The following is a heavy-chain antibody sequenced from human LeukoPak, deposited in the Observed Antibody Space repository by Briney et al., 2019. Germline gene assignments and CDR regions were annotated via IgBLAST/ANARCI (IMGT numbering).Heavy chain of an antibody. J-gene: IGHJ4*02. CDR1: GFTFSSYN. CDR3: AREGWGNYYDLYYFDY. CDR2: ISSSNYI. Sequence: GGSLRLSCAASGFTFSSYNMNWVRQAPGKGLEWVASISSSNYIYYVDSVKGRFTISRDNAKNSLYLQMNSLRAEDTAVYYCAREGWGNYYDLYYFDYWGQGTLVTVSS. D-gene: IGHD3-22*01. V-gene: IGHV3-21*01.